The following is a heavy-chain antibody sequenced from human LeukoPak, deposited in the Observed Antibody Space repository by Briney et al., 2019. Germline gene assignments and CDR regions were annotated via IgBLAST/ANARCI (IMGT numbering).Heavy chain of an antibody. Sequence: GGSLRLSCAASGFTFSRYEMNWVRQAPGKGLEWVSYISSSGSTIYYADSVKGRFTISRDNAKNSLYLQMNSLRAEDTAVYYCARVEEDAFDIWGQETMVTVSS. CDR3: ARVEEDAFDI. CDR2: ISSSGSTI. V-gene: IGHV3-48*03. CDR1: GFTFSRYE. J-gene: IGHJ3*02.